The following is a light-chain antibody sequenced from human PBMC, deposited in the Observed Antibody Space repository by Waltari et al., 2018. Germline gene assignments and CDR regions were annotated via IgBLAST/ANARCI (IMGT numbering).Light chain of an antibody. V-gene: IGKV4-1*01. CDR1: QSILYSSNNKNY. CDR2: WAS. J-gene: IGKJ3*01. CDR3: QHYYSIPRT. Sequence: DIVMTQSPDSLAVSLGERATINCKSSQSILYSSNNKNYLVWYQQKPGQPPKLLIYWASTRESGVPDRFSGSGFGTDFTLTISSLQAEDVAVYYCQHYYSIPRTFGPGTKVDIK.